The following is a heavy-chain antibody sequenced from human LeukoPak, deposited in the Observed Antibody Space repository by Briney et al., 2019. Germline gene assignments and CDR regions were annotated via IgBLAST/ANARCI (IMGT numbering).Heavy chain of an antibody. CDR3: ARDRYDSSGYYKD. D-gene: IGHD3-22*01. Sequence: GPSVKVSCKASGRTFTSYAISWVRQAPGQGLEWMGRIIPIFGTANYAQKFQGRVTITTDESTSTAYMELSSLRSEDTAVYYCARDRYDSSGYYKDWGQGTLVTVSS. J-gene: IGHJ4*02. V-gene: IGHV1-69*05. CDR1: GRTFTSYA. CDR2: IIPIFGTA.